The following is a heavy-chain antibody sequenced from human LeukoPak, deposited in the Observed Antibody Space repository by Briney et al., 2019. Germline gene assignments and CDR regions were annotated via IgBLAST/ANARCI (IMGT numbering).Heavy chain of an antibody. Sequence: GGSLRLSCAASGFTVSSNYINWVRQAPGKGLEWVSVIYSGGTTYYADSVKGRFTISRDNAKNSLYLQMNSLRAEDTAVYYCARDFEAVAGLLWFDPWGQGTLVTVSS. CDR2: IYSGGTT. CDR1: GFTVSSNY. CDR3: ARDFEAVAGLLWFDP. V-gene: IGHV3-66*01. J-gene: IGHJ5*02. D-gene: IGHD6-19*01.